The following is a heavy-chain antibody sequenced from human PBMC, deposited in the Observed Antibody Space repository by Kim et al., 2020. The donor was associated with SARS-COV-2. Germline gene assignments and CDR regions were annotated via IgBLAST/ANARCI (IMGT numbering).Heavy chain of an antibody. CDR2: IYYSGST. V-gene: IGHV4-39*01. CDR3: ATPGAGGPYYYGSGSYSNFDY. CDR1: GGSISSSSYY. D-gene: IGHD3-10*01. Sequence: SETLSLTCTVSGGSISSSSYYWGWIRQPPGKGLEWIGSIYYSGSTYYNPSLKSRVTISVDTSKNQFSLKLSSVTAADTAVYYCATPGAGGPYYYGSGSYSNFDYWGQGTLVTVSS. J-gene: IGHJ4*02.